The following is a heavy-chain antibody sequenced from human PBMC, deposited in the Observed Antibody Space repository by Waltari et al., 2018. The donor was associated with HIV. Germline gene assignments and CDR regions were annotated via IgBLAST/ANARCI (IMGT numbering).Heavy chain of an antibody. V-gene: IGHV4-39*01. J-gene: IGHJ2*01. CDR2: IYCSGST. CDR3: ARVQTGVDTAMVNRYFDL. D-gene: IGHD5-18*01. Sequence: QLQLQESGPGLVKPSETLSLTCTVSGGSISSSSYYWGWIRQPPGKGLEWIGSIYCSGSTYYNPSLKSRVTISVDTSKNQFSLKLSSVTAADTAVYYCARVQTGVDTAMVNRYFDLWGRGTLVTVSS. CDR1: GGSISSSSYY.